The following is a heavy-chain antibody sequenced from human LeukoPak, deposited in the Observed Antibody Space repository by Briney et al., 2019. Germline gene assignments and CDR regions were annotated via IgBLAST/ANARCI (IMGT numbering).Heavy chain of an antibody. J-gene: IGHJ4*02. CDR2: ISYDGSNK. Sequence: PGGSLRLSCAASGFTFSSYAMHWVRQAPGKGLEWVAVISYDGSNKYYADSVKGRFTISRDNSKNTLYLQMNSLRAEDTAVYYCATDYMVIQSGHRGSYYFDYWGQGTLVTVSS. D-gene: IGHD2-21*01. CDR3: ATDYMVIQSGHRGSYYFDY. V-gene: IGHV3-30-3*01. CDR1: GFTFSSYA.